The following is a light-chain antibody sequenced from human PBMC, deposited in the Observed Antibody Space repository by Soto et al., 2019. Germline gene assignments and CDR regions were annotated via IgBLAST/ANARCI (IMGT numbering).Light chain of an antibody. CDR2: EVS. Sequence: QSALTQPASVSGSPGQSITISCTGTSSDVGGYNYVSWYQLHPGKAPKLMVHEVSNRPSGVSNRFSGSKSGNTASLTISGLQAEDEADYYCSSYTSSTAYVFGTGTKLTVL. CDR3: SSYTSSTAYV. J-gene: IGLJ1*01. CDR1: SSDVGGYNY. V-gene: IGLV2-14*01.